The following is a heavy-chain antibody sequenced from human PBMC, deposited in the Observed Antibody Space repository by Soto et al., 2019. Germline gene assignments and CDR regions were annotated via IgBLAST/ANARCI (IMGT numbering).Heavy chain of an antibody. D-gene: IGHD6-6*01. V-gene: IGHV3-30-3*01. J-gene: IGHJ4*02. CDR1: GFTFSSYA. CDR3: ARIAARPC. CDR2: ISYDGSNK. Sequence: VQLVESGGGVVQPGRSLRLSCAASGFTFSSYAMHWVRQAPGKGLEWVAVISYDGSNKYYADSVKGRFTISRDNSKNTLYLQMTSLGADGTAVYYCARIAARPCCGQGTLVTV.